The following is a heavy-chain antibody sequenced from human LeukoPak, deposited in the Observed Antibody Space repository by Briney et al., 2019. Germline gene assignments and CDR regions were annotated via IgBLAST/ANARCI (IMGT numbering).Heavy chain of an antibody. J-gene: IGHJ4*02. D-gene: IGHD3-16*01. CDR2: IYYSGST. CDR3: ARAQFGGPIDY. Sequence: SETLSLTCTVSGGSISSSSYYWGWIRQPPGKGLEWIGSIYYSGSTYYNPSLKSRVTISVDTSKNQFSLKLSSVTAADTAVYYCARAQFGGPIDYWGQGTLVTVSS. V-gene: IGHV4-39*07. CDR1: GGSISSSSYY.